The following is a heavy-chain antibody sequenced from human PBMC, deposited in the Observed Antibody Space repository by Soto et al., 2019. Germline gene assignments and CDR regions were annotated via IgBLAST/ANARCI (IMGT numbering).Heavy chain of an antibody. CDR3: ARDKITGLFDY. D-gene: IGHD2-8*02. Sequence: QVQLQQWGAGLLKPSETLSLTCAVYGGSFSGYYWTWIRQPPGTGLEWIGEINHSGSTNYNPPLKSRVTISVDTSKNQFSLKLTSVTAADTAVYYCARDKITGLFDYWGQGTRVTGSS. CDR2: INHSGST. V-gene: IGHV4-34*01. CDR1: GGSFSGYY. J-gene: IGHJ4*02.